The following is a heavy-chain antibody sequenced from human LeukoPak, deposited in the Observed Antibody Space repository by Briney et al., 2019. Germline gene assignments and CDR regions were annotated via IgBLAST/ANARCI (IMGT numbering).Heavy chain of an antibody. CDR3: ARALFWMVRGTLTGPSYGMDV. D-gene: IGHD3-10*01. J-gene: IGHJ6*02. CDR2: ISSSSSYI. CDR1: EFTFSNYN. V-gene: IGHV3-21*01. Sequence: GGSLRLSCAASEFTFSNYNMNWVRQAPGKGLEWVSSISSSSSYIYYADSVKGRFTISRDNAKNSLYLQMNSLRAEDTAVYYCARALFWMVRGTLTGPSYGMDVWGQGTTVTVSS.